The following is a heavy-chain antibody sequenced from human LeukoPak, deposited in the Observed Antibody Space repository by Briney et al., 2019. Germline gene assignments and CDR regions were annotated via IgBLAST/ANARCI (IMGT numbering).Heavy chain of an antibody. CDR3: TYDYVWGSYRYNEY. Sequence: ASVKVSCKVSGYTFTSYDINWVRQATGQGLEWMGWISAYNGNTNYAQKLRGRVTMTTDTSTSTAYMELRSLRSDDTAVYYCTYDYVWGSYRYNEYWGQGTLVTVSS. J-gene: IGHJ4*02. D-gene: IGHD3-16*02. V-gene: IGHV1-18*01. CDR2: ISAYNGNT. CDR1: GYTFTSYD.